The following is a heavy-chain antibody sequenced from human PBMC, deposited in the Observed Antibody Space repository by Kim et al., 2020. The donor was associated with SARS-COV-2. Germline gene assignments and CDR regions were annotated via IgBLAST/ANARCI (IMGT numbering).Heavy chain of an antibody. CDR1: GGSISSYY. D-gene: IGHD3-3*01. V-gene: IGHV4-59*01. J-gene: IGHJ3*02. CDR2: IYYSGST. CDR3: ARCHYDFWSGHAFDI. Sequence: SETLSLTCTVSGGSISSYYWSWIRQPPGKGLEWIGYIYYSGSTNYNPSLKSRVTISVDTSKNQFSLKLSSVTAADTAVYYCARCHYDFWSGHAFDIWGQGTIVTVSS.